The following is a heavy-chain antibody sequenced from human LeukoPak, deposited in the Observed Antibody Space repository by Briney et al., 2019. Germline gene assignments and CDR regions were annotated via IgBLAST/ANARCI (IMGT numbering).Heavy chain of an antibody. V-gene: IGHV1-18*01. D-gene: IGHD1-26*01. J-gene: IGHJ4*02. Sequence: ASVKVSRKASGFTFTTYGITWVRQAPGQGLEWLGYISAYSGETNYAQKVQGRVIMTTDTSTNTAYLEMRSLTSDDTAVYYCARDIPESFGYYVWGQGSQVIVSS. CDR3: ARDIPESFGYYV. CDR1: GFTFTTYG. CDR2: ISAYSGET.